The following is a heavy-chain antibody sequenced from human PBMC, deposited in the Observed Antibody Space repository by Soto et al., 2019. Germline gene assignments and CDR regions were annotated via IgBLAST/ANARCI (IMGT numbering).Heavy chain of an antibody. V-gene: IGHV4-31*02. D-gene: IGHD3-16*01. CDR1: GGSISSGAYY. J-gene: IGHJ4*02. CDR2: IYYSGST. CDR3: ERKRGKLDY. Sequence: QVQLQESGPGLVKPSQTLSLTCSVSGGSISSGAYYWSWIRQHPGKGLEWIGYIYYSGSTYYNQSLKSRFTLSVDTSKNQFSLKLSSVTAADAAVYYCERKRGKLDYWGQGTLVTVSS.